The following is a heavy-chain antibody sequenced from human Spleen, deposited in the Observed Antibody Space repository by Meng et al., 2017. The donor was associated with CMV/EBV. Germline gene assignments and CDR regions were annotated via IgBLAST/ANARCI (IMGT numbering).Heavy chain of an antibody. CDR1: GFTFRTYS. V-gene: IGHV3-21*01. CDR2: IRGFSNT. D-gene: IGHD7-27*01. CDR3: ARDLRMGTWGDDAFDI. J-gene: IGHJ3*02. Sequence: GESLKISCAASGFTFRTYSMNWVRQAPGEGLEWVSCIRGFSNTYYADSVKGRFTISRDNAKNSLYLQMNSLRAEDTAVYYCARDLRMGTWGDDAFDIWGQGTMVTVSS.